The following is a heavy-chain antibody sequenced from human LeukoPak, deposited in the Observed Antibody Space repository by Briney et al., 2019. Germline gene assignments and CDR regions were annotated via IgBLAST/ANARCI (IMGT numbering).Heavy chain of an antibody. CDR2: IYYSGST. Sequence: PSETLSLTCTVSGGSISSGGYYWSWIRQHPGKGLEWIGYIYYSGSTYYNPSLKSRVTISVDTSKNQFSLKLSSVTAADTAVYYCARDSSGYYYVDYWGQGTLVTVSS. D-gene: IGHD3-22*01. CDR1: GGSISSGGYY. CDR3: ARDSSGYYYVDY. V-gene: IGHV4-31*03. J-gene: IGHJ4*02.